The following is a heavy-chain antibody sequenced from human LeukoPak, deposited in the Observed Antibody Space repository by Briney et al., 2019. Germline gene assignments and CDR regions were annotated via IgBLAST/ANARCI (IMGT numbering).Heavy chain of an antibody. D-gene: IGHD3-22*01. CDR2: INHSGST. V-gene: IGHV4-34*01. J-gene: IGHJ4*02. Sequence: SETLSLTCAVYGGSFSGYYWNWIRQPPGKGLEWIGEINHSGSTNYNPSLKSRVTISVDTSKNQFSLKLSSVTAAGTAVYYCARGGRYYDSSGYLALVRPGPNFDYWGQGTLVTVSS. CDR1: GGSFSGYY. CDR3: ARGGRYYDSSGYLALVRPGPNFDY.